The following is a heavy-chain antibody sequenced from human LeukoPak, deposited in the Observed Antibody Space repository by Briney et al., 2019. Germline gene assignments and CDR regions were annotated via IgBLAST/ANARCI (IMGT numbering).Heavy chain of an antibody. CDR2: ISYDGSNK. CDR1: GFTFSSYG. J-gene: IGHJ4*02. CDR3: AKEEGGGVRYFDWLLHLAGGLVY. D-gene: IGHD3-9*01. Sequence: GGSLRLSCAASGFTFSSYGMHWVRQAPGKGLEWVAVISYDGSNKYYADSVKGRFTISRDNSKNTLYLQMNSLRAEDTAVYYCAKEEGGGVRYFDWLLHLAGGLVYWGQGTLVTVSS. V-gene: IGHV3-30*18.